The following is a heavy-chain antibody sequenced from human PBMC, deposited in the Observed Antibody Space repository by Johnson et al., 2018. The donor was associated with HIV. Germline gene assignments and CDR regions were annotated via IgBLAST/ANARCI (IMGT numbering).Heavy chain of an antibody. D-gene: IGHD5-24*01. J-gene: IGHJ3*02. Sequence: QVQLVESGGGVVQPGRSLRLSCAASGFTFSSYGMHWVRQAPGKGLEWVAVIWYDGSNKYYVDSVKGRFTISRDNSKNTLYLQMNSLRAEDTAVFYCARACRDGYTCDAYDIWGQGTMVTVSS. V-gene: IGHV3-33*01. CDR1: GFTFSSYG. CDR2: IWYDGSNK. CDR3: ARACRDGYTCDAYDI.